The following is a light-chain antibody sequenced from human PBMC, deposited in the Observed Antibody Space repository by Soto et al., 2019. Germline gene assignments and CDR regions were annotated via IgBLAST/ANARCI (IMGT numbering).Light chain of an antibody. V-gene: IGKV3-20*01. CDR3: QQYGSPRWT. CDR1: QSVSSSY. Sequence: EIVLTQSPGTLSLSPGERATLYCRASQSVSSSYLAWYQQKPGQAPRLLIYGASSRATGIPDRFSGSGSGTDFTLTISRLEPEDFAVYYCQQYGSPRWTFGQGTKVDIK. J-gene: IGKJ1*01. CDR2: GAS.